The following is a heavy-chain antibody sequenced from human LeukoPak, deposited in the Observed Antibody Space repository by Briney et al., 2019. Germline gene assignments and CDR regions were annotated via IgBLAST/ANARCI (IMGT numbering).Heavy chain of an antibody. CDR3: AKDMDYGSHQPYYFDY. CDR1: GFTFDDYA. Sequence: GGSLRLSCAASGFTFDDYAMHWVRQAPGKGLEWVSGISWNSGSIGYADSVKGRFTISRDNAKNSLYLQMNSLRAEDTALYYCAKDMDYGSHQPYYFDYWGQGTLVTVSS. V-gene: IGHV3-9*01. J-gene: IGHJ4*02. D-gene: IGHD4-17*01. CDR2: ISWNSGSI.